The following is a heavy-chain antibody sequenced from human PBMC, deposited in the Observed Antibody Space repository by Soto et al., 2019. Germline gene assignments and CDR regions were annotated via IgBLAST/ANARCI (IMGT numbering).Heavy chain of an antibody. D-gene: IGHD5-12*01. J-gene: IGHJ6*02. V-gene: IGHV5-51*01. Sequence: KFSCKASGGTFSSYAISWVRQAPGQVLECMVIIYPTDSYTRXXXSFQGQVXXSSHNSITTAXLQLTXLRASDPAVYYCARSGYSSHGMDVWRQGTTVTVSS. CDR3: ARSGYSSHGMDV. CDR2: IYPTDSYT. CDR1: GGTFSSYA.